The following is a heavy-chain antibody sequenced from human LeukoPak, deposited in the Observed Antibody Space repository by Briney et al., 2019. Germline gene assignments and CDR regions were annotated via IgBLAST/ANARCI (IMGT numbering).Heavy chain of an antibody. J-gene: IGHJ4*02. Sequence: SETLSLTCTVSGGSISSYYWSWIRQPPGKGLEWIGSIYYSGSTYYNPSLKSRVTISVDTSKNQFSLKLSSVTAADTAVYYCARERITMVRGVIDYWGQGTLVTVSS. CDR1: GGSISSYY. CDR2: IYYSGST. V-gene: IGHV4-59*05. CDR3: ARERITMVRGVIDY. D-gene: IGHD3-10*01.